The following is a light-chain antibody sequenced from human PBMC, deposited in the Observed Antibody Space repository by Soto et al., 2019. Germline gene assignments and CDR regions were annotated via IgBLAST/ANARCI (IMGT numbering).Light chain of an antibody. J-gene: IGKJ5*01. CDR3: QQRSKWPLT. CDR1: QSVSSY. Sequence: EIVLTQSPGTLSLSPGERATLSCRASQSVSSYLAWYQQKPGQAPRLLISDASNRATGIPARFSGSGSGTDFTLTISSLEPEDFAVYYCQQRSKWPLTFGQGTRLEIK. V-gene: IGKV3-11*01. CDR2: DAS.